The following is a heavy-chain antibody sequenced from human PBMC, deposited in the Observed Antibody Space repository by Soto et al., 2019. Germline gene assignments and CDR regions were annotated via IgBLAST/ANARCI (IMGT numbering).Heavy chain of an antibody. Sequence: GESLKISCKGSGYSFTSYWISWVRQMPGKGLEGMGRVDPSDSYTNYSPSFQGHVTISADKSISTAYLQWSSLKASDTAMYYCARTGDIVVVPAAILDYYYYGMDVWGQGTTVTVSS. CDR2: VDPSDSYT. CDR3: ARTGDIVVVPAAILDYYYYGMDV. J-gene: IGHJ6*02. D-gene: IGHD2-2*02. CDR1: GYSFTSYW. V-gene: IGHV5-10-1*01.